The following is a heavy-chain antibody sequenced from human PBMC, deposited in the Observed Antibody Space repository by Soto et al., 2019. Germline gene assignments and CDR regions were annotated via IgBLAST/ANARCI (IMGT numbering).Heavy chain of an antibody. V-gene: IGHV4-39*01. J-gene: IGHJ4*02. CDR3: ARRFDSYGDYFDY. D-gene: IGHD5-18*01. CDR2: IYYSGST. CDR1: GGSISSSSYY. Sequence: SETLSLTCTVSGGSISSSSYYWGWIRQPPGKGLEWIGSIYYSGSTYYNPSLKSRVTISVDTSKNQFSLKLSSVTAADTAVYYCARRFDSYGDYFDYWGQGTLVTVSS.